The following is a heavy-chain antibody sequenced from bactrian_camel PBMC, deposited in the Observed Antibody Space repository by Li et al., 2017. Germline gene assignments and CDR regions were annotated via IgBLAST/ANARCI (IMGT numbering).Heavy chain of an antibody. CDR1: GHSRGSNC. CDR2: IRRDGGET. D-gene: IGHD2*01. J-gene: IGHJ6*01. V-gene: IGHV3S56*01. Sequence: HVQLVESGGGSVQAGGSLRLSCKVSGHSRGSNCVGWYRLPPGRAPAEREGIAAIRRDGGETWYAASVKGRFTISQDNAKNTVYLQMNSLKPEDTAMYYCAARGPYCYTKLSVRDFTYWGQGTQVTVS. CDR3: AARGPYCYTKLSVRDFTY.